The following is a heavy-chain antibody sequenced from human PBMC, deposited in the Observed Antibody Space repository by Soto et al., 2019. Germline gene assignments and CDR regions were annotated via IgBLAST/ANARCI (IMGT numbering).Heavy chain of an antibody. CDR2: IHSDGSST. CDR1: GFTFSYYW. Sequence: EVQLVESEGGLVQPGGSLRLSCAASGFTFSYYWMHWVRQAPGQGLVWVSRIHSDGSSTTYADSVKGRFTISRDNAKNTLYLPMNRLRAEDTAVYYCARGDRGAFDLWGQGTMVTVSS. V-gene: IGHV3-74*01. CDR3: ARGDRGAFDL. D-gene: IGHD2-21*02. J-gene: IGHJ3*01.